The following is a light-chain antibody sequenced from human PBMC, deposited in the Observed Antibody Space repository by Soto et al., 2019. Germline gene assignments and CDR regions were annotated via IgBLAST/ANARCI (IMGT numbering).Light chain of an antibody. CDR3: CSFAGGSTYV. Sequence: QSVLTQPASVSGSPGQSITLSCTGTSSDVGSYNLVSWYQQHPGKAPKLMISEGGKRPSGVSNRFSGSKSGNTASLTISGLQAEDEADYYCCSFAGGSTYVFGTGTQLTVL. V-gene: IGLV2-23*01. J-gene: IGLJ1*01. CDR1: SSDVGSYNL. CDR2: EGG.